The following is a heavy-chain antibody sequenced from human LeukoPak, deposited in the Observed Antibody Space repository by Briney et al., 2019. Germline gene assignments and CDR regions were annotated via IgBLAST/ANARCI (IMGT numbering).Heavy chain of an antibody. CDR3: VRHREVGSTFCQLDY. CDR1: GYRFTDYW. V-gene: IGHV5-51*01. D-gene: IGHD2-2*01. J-gene: IGHJ4*02. CDR2: VYPGDSDT. Sequence: RGESLKISCKGSGYRFTDYWIGWVRQMPGKGLDCMGIVYPGDSDTRYSPSFQGQVTISADKTISTAYLQWSSLKASDTAIYYCVRHREVGSTFCQLDYWGQGTQVTVSS.